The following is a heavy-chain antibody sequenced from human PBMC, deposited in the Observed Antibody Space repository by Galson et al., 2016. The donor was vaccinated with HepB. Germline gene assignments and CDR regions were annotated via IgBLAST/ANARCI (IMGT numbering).Heavy chain of an antibody. CDR2: ISGSGGST. J-gene: IGHJ4*02. CDR3: LKDLVSGSYSPYYFDY. V-gene: IGHV3-23*01. Sequence: SLRLSCAASGFTFRSYAMSWVRQAPGKGLEWVSAISGSGGSTYYADSVKGRFTISRDNSKNTLYLKMNSLRAENTAVYYCLKDLVSGSYSPYYFDYWGQGTLVTVSS. CDR1: GFTFRSYA. D-gene: IGHD1-26*01.